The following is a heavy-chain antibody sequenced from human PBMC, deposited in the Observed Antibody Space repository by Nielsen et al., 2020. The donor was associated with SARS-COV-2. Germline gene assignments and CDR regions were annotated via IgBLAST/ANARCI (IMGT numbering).Heavy chain of an antibody. V-gene: IGHV4-61*02. D-gene: IGHD2-21*02. CDR3: ARRRGDPPKAYGMDV. Sequence: SETLSLTCTVSGGSISSGSYYWSWIRQPAGKGLEWIGRIYTSGSTNYNPSLKSRVTISVDTSKNQFSLKLSSVTAADTAVYYCARRRGDPPKAYGMDVWGQGTTVTVSS. CDR2: IYTSGST. CDR1: GGSISSGSYY. J-gene: IGHJ6*02.